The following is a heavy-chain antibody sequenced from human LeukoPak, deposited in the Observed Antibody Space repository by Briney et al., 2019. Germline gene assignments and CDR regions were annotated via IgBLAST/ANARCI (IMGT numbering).Heavy chain of an antibody. J-gene: IGHJ5*02. V-gene: IGHV3-23*01. Sequence: PGGSLRLSCAASGFTFSSYAMSWVRQAPGKGLEWVSAISGSGGSTYYADSVKGRFTISRDNSKNTLYLQMNSLRAEDTAVYYCARDPESLVRGVIITLMTWGQGTLVTVSS. CDR2: ISGSGGST. D-gene: IGHD3-10*01. CDR1: GFTFSSYA. CDR3: ARDPESLVRGVIITLMT.